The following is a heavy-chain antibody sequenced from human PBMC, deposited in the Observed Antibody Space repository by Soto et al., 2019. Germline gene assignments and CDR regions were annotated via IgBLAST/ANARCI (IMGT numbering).Heavy chain of an antibody. CDR2: IIPIFGTA. CDR3: ARRAETNGWNGFGADKYYFDF. Sequence: SVKVSCKASGGTFSSYAISWVRQAPGQGIEWMGGIIPIFGTASYAQKFQGRVTVTADASTSTAHMELSSLRSEDTAVYYCARRAETNGWNGFGADKYYFDFWGQGTLVTVSS. D-gene: IGHD1-1*01. CDR1: GGTFSSYA. V-gene: IGHV1-69*13. J-gene: IGHJ4*02.